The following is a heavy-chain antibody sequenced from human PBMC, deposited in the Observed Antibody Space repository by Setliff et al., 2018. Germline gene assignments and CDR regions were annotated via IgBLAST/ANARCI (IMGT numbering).Heavy chain of an antibody. V-gene: IGHV3-7*01. J-gene: IGHJ4*02. CDR3: ARVMVDYSRHWYAPYFDR. CDR1: GLTFSSFW. CDR2: INQDGGAK. D-gene: IGHD2-8*01. Sequence: GGSLRLSCAASGLTFSSFWMSWVRQAPGKGLEWVANINQDGGAKYYVDSVKGRFTISRDNTKNSLYLQMNSLRAEDTAVYFCARVMVDYSRHWYAPYFDRWGQGTLVTV.